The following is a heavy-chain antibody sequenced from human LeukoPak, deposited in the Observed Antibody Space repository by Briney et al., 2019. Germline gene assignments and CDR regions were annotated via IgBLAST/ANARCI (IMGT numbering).Heavy chain of an antibody. Sequence: GGSLRLSCAASGFTFSSYSMNWVRQAPGKGLEWVSYISSSSSTIYYADSVKGRFTISRDNAKNSLYLQMNSLRAEDTAVYYCARTNYYDSSGYEYWGQGTLVTVSS. D-gene: IGHD3-22*01. V-gene: IGHV3-48*01. J-gene: IGHJ4*02. CDR3: ARTNYYDSSGYEY. CDR2: ISSSSSTI. CDR1: GFTFSSYS.